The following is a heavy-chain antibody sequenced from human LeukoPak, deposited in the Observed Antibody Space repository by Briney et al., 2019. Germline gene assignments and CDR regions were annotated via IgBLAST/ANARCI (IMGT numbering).Heavy chain of an antibody. CDR3: ARGANFGDSGLDAFDI. CDR1: GGSISSSSYY. J-gene: IGHJ3*02. Sequence: SETLSLTCTVSGGSISSSSYYWGWIRQPPGKGLEWIGSIYYSGRTNYNPSLKSRVTISVHTSKNQFSLKLNSVTAADTAVYYCARGANFGDSGLDAFDIWGQGTVVTVSS. V-gene: IGHV4-39*07. CDR2: IYYSGRT. D-gene: IGHD4-17*01.